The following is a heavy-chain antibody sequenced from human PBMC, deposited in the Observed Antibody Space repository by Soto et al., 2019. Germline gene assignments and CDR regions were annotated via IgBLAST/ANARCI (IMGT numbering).Heavy chain of an antibody. J-gene: IGHJ6*02. V-gene: IGHV3-30-3*01. CDR1: GFTFSSYA. D-gene: IGHD3-3*01. CDR3: ARGTTLAIFDYGMDV. Sequence: QVQLEESGGGVVQPGRSLRLSCVGTGFTFSSYAMHWVRQAPGKGLEWVAVISNDGTNKYYADSVEGRITISRDTSKNTLYLQMHSLRSEDTAVYDWARGTTLAIFDYGMDVWGQGATVTVSS. CDR2: ISNDGTNK.